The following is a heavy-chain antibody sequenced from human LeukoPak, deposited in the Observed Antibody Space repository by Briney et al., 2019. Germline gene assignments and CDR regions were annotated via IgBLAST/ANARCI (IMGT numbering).Heavy chain of an antibody. J-gene: IGHJ4*02. D-gene: IGHD1-1*01. CDR3: ASLISTMTTENDY. CDR2: IRSKIYGATT. V-gene: IGHV3-49*04. Sequence: GGSLRLSCTASGLTFSDYAMTWVRQAPGKGLERVGFIRSKIYGATTEYAASVKGRFIISRDDFKSIAYLEMSSLKAEDTGVYYCASLISTMTTENDYWGQGTLVTVSS. CDR1: GLTFSDYA.